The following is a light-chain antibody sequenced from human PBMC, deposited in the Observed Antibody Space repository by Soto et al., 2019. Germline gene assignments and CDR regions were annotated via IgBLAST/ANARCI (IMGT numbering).Light chain of an antibody. V-gene: IGKV1-33*01. CDR3: QQYDDLPMYT. CDR2: HAS. J-gene: IGKJ2*01. Sequence: DVQMTQSPSSLSASVGDRVTITCQASQDIGNNLNWYQQRPGKAPNLLIYHASNLETGVPSRFSGSGSGTDFSITISSLQPEDIATYYCQQYDDLPMYTFGQGTKLEIK. CDR1: QDIGNN.